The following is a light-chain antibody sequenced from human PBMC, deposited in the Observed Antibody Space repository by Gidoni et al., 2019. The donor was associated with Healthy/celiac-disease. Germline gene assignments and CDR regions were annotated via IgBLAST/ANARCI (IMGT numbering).Light chain of an antibody. V-gene: IGKV1-12*01. CDR1: QGIISW. CDR2: AAS. J-gene: IGKJ3*01. CDR3: QQANSPFT. Sequence: DLQMTQSPSSVSASVGDRVTITCRASQGIISWLAWYQQKPGKAPKLLTSAASSLQSGVPSRFSGSGSGTDFTLTSSRLQPEDFATYYCQQANSPFTFGPGTKVDIK.